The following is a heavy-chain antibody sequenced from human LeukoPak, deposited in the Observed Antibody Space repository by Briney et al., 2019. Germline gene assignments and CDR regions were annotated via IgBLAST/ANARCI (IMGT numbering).Heavy chain of an antibody. CDR1: GGSISRGGYS. CDR3: ARGGYYYDSSGYYFDY. V-gene: IGHV4-30-2*01. CDR2: IYHSGST. D-gene: IGHD3-22*01. Sequence: PSQTLSLTCAVSGGSISRGGYSWSWIRQPPGKGLEWIGYIYHSGSTYYNPSLKSRVTISVDRSKNQFSLKLSSVTAADTAVYYCARGGYYYDSSGYYFDYWGQGTLVTVSS. J-gene: IGHJ4*02.